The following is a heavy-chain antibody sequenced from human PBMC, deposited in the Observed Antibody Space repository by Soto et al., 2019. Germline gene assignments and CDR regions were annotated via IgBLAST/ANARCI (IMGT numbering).Heavy chain of an antibody. CDR3: ARSLGVAAAGPFAC. D-gene: IGHD6-13*01. Sequence: QVQLQESGPGLVKPSQTLSLTCTVSGGSISSGGYYWSWIRQHPGKGLEWIGYIYYSGSTYYNPSLNSRVTISVGTAKNRFSLKRSSVTAADTAVYYWARSLGVAAAGPFACWGQGTLVTVSS. V-gene: IGHV4-31*03. CDR2: IYYSGST. CDR1: GGSISSGGYY. J-gene: IGHJ4*02.